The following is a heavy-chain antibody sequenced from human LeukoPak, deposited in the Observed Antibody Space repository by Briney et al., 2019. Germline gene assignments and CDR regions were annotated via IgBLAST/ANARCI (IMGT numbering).Heavy chain of an antibody. CDR1: GYTFTGYY. Sequence: ASVKVSCKASGYTFTGYYMHWVRQAPGQGLEWMGWINPNSGGTNYAQKFQGRVTMTRDTPISTAYMELSRLRSDDTAVYYCARLNWAVGAFDIWGQGTMVTVSS. V-gene: IGHV1-2*02. J-gene: IGHJ3*02. D-gene: IGHD7-27*01. CDR3: ARLNWAVGAFDI. CDR2: INPNSGGT.